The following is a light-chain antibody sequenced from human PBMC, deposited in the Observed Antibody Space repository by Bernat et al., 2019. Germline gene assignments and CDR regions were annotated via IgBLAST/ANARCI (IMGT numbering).Light chain of an antibody. V-gene: IGLV2-14*03. Sequence: QSALTQPASVSGSPGQSIAISCTGTSSDVGAYNYVSWFQQHPDKAPKLMLYDVTNRPSGVSYRFSGSKSGNTASLTISGLQAEDEADYYCVSYTTSSTFVFGTGTKVTVL. CDR2: DVT. CDR3: VSYTTSSTFV. CDR1: SSDVGAYNY. J-gene: IGLJ1*01.